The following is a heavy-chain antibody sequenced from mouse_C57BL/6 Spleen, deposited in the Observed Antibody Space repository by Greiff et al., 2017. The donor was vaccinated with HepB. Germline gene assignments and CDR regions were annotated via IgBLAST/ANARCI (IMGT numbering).Heavy chain of an antibody. V-gene: IGHV14-4*01. J-gene: IGHJ3*01. CDR3: TTSLYYGNYDWFAY. CDR2: IDPENGDT. CDR1: GFNIKDDY. D-gene: IGHD2-1*01. Sequence: EVQGVESGAELVRPGASVKLSCTASGFNIKDDYMHWVKQRPEQGLEWIGWIDPENGDTEYASKFQGKATITADTSSNTAYLQLSSLTSEDTAVYYCTTSLYYGNYDWFAYWGQGTLVTVSA.